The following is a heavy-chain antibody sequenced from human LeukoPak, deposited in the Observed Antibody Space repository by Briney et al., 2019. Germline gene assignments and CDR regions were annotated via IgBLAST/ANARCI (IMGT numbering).Heavy chain of an antibody. CDR1: GFTFSSYG. CDR2: IRYDGSNK. V-gene: IGHV3-30*02. Sequence: GGSLRLSCAASGFTFSSYGMHWVRQAPGKGLEWVAFIRYDGSNKYYADSVKGRFTISRDNSKNTLYLQMNSLRAEDTAVYYCARGYYYDSSGHEGWFDPWGQGTLVTVSS. CDR3: ARGYYYDSSGHEGWFDP. D-gene: IGHD3-22*01. J-gene: IGHJ5*02.